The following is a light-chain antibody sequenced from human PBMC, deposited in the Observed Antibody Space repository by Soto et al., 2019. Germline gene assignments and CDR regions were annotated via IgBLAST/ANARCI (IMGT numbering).Light chain of an antibody. CDR2: KAS. CDR1: QSISSW. Sequence: DTQMTQSPSTLSASVGDRVTITCRDSQSISSWLAWYQQKPGKAPNLLIFKASTLESGVPSRFSGSGSGTEFTLTISSLQPDDFATYYCQQYNSYPWSFGQGTKVEIK. CDR3: QQYNSYPWS. V-gene: IGKV1-5*03. J-gene: IGKJ1*01.